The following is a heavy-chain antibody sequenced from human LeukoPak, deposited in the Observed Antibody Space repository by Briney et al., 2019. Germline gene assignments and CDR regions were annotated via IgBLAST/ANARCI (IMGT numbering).Heavy chain of an antibody. CDR3: ARGYYGSGSSGKKIDY. Sequence: GGSLRLPCAASGFTFISYWMHWVRQAPGKGLVWVSRIDGDGGSATYADSVKGRFTISRDNAKNTLYLQMNSLRAEDTAVYYCARGYYGSGSSGKKIDYWGQGTLVTVSS. V-gene: IGHV3-74*01. J-gene: IGHJ4*02. CDR1: GFTFISYW. CDR2: IDGDGGSA. D-gene: IGHD3-10*01.